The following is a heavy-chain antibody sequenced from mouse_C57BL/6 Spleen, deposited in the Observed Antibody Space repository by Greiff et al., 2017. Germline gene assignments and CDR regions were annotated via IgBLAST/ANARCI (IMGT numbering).Heavy chain of an antibody. J-gene: IGHJ3*01. V-gene: IGHV1-50*01. D-gene: IGHD2-10*02. CDR3: ARGYGNYEAWFAY. CDR1: GYTFTSYW. CDR2: IDPSDSYT. Sequence: QVQLKQPGAELVKPGASVKLSCKASGYTFTSYWMRWVKQRPGQGLEWIGEIDPSDSYTNYNQKFKGKDTLTVDTSSSTAYMQLSSLTSEDSAVYYCARGYGNYEAWFAYWGQGTLVTVSA.